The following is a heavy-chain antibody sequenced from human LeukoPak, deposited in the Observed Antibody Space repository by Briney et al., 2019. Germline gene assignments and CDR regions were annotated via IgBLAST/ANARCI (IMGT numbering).Heavy chain of an antibody. CDR3: ARRSTYGSGTNYLFDY. D-gene: IGHD3-10*01. V-gene: IGHV5-51*01. J-gene: IGHJ4*02. CDR2: IYPGDSDT. Sequence: GESLKISCKGSGYSFNTYWISWVRQMPGKGLEWMGIIYPGDSDTRYSPSFQGQITISADKSISTAYLQWSSLKASDTAMYYCARRSTYGSGTNYLFDYWGQGTLVTVSS. CDR1: GYSFNTYW.